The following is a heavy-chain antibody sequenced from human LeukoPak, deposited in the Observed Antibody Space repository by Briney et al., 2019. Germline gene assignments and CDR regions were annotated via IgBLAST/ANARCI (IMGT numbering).Heavy chain of an antibody. J-gene: IGHJ4*02. Sequence: SQTLSLTCAISGDSVSSNSAAWNWIRQSPSRGLEWLGRTYYRSKWYNDYAVSVKSRITINPDTSKNQFSLQLNSVTPEDTAVYYCARSSFKSKIVVVAAIDYWGQGTLVTVSS. CDR2: TYYRSKWYN. D-gene: IGHD2-15*01. CDR1: GDSVSSNSAA. V-gene: IGHV6-1*01. CDR3: ARSSFKSKIVVVAAIDY.